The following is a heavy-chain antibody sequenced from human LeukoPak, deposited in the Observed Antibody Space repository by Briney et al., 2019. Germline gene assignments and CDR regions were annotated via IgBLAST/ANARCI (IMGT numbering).Heavy chain of an antibody. CDR3: TRTYYHSSGYLFDY. J-gene: IGHJ4*02. CDR2: IRTKAYGGTT. Sequence: SLRLSCTASGFTSGFTFGDYAMSWVRQAPGKGPEGVGFIRTKAYGGTTEYAASVKGRFTISRDGSKSIAYLQMNSLKTEDTAVYYCTRTYYHSSGYLFDYWGQGTLVTVSS. CDR1: GFTSGFTFGDYA. V-gene: IGHV3-49*04. D-gene: IGHD3-22*01.